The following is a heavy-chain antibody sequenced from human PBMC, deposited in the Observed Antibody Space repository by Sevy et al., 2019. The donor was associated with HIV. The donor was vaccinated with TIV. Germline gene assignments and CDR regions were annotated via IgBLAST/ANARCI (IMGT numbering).Heavy chain of an antibody. CDR1: GFTFITYD. V-gene: IGHV3-13*01. J-gene: IGHJ6*02. CDR2: VGPAGDT. D-gene: IGHD5-12*01. Sequence: GGSLRLSCAASGFTFITYDMHWVRHVTGKGLEWVSGVGPAGDTFYPGSVKGRFTISREIAKNSLYLQMNNLRAGDTAVYYCTRSGGYSDYGMDVWGQGTTVTVSS. CDR3: TRSGGYSDYGMDV.